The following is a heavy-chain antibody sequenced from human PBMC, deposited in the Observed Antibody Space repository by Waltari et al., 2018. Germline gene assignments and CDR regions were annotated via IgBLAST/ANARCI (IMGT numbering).Heavy chain of an antibody. CDR2: IVPVFGQG. D-gene: IGHD3-16*02. V-gene: IGHV1-69*01. Sequence: QVQLVQSGADVKKPGSSVKVSCRASGGTFSMYSISWVLKAPGQGLAGMGGIVPVFGQGNYAQKFHDRVTITADESTNTVFMELTSLRSEDSAMYYCARGSDSDYVWGSFRYWGQGTLVTVSS. CDR1: GGTFSMYS. J-gene: IGHJ4*02. CDR3: ARGSDSDYVWGSFRY.